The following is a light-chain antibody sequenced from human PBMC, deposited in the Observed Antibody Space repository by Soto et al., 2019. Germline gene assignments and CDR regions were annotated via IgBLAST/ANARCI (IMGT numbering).Light chain of an antibody. J-gene: IGLJ1*01. CDR3: GSWDSSLSAYV. CDR1: SSNIGGNS. Sequence: QCVLTQPPSVSAAPGQKVTISCSGSSSNIGGNSVSWYQQLPGTAPKLLIYDDNKRPSGIPDRFSGSKSGTSATLGITGFQTGDEADYYCGSWDSSLSAYVFGTGTNVTVL. CDR2: DDN. V-gene: IGLV1-51*01.